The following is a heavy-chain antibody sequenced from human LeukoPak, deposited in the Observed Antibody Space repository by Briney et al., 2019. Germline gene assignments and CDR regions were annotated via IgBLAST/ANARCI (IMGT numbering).Heavy chain of an antibody. CDR2: IRYDGSNN. CDR3: ERAVSSASPASDI. J-gene: IGHJ3*02. CDR1: GYTFRSYG. D-gene: IGHD6-19*01. Sequence: PGGSLRLSCAASGYTFRSYGMHWVRQAPGKGLEWVAFIRYDGSNNDYADSVKGRFTISRDNSKNTLYLQMHSLRAEDTAVYYCERAVSSASPASDIWGQGTMVTVS. V-gene: IGHV3-30*02.